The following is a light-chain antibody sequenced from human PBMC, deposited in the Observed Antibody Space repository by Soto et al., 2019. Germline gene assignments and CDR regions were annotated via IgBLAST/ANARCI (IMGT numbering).Light chain of an antibody. J-gene: IGKJ1*01. V-gene: IGKV3-20*01. CDR1: QSVISSY. Sequence: ETVLTQSPCTLYLSPEARATLCCRASQSVISSYLAWYQQNPGQAPRLLIYGASSRATGIPDRFSGSGSGTDFTLTISRLEPEDFAVYYCQQYGSSPWTFGQGSNVDIK. CDR3: QQYGSSPWT. CDR2: GAS.